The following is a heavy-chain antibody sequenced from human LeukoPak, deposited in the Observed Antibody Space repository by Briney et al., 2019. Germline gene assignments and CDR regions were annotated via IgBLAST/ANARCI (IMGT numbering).Heavy chain of an antibody. J-gene: IGHJ1*01. V-gene: IGHV3-7*01. CDR1: GFTFRNFG. CDR2: INENGGAK. D-gene: IGHD6-13*01. Sequence: GGSLRLSCAASGFTFRNFGMSWVRQAPGRGLEWFSTINENGGAKYYVDSVKGRFTISRDNAKNTRYLEMNSLRAEEKAVYYFAKSGKYSISWYVPPPPTEEYFQHWGQGTLVTVSS. CDR3: AKSGKYSISWYVPPPPTEEYFQH.